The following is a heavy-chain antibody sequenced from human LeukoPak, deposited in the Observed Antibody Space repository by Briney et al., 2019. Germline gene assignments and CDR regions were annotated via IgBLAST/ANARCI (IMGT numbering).Heavy chain of an antibody. Sequence: SETLSLTCTVSGGSIRSSYYYWGWIRQPPGKGLEWIGEINHSGSTIYNPSLKSRVTILADTSKNQFSLKLSSVTAADTAMYYCARGHLDVAVVVAATPPPGDTRFDPWGQGTLVTVSS. CDR2: INHSGST. CDR3: ARGHLDVAVVVAATPPPGDTRFDP. J-gene: IGHJ5*02. D-gene: IGHD2-15*01. V-gene: IGHV4-39*07. CDR1: GGSIRSSYYY.